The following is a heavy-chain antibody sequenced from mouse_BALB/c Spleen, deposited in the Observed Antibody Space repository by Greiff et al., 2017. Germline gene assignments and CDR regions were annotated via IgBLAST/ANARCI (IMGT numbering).Heavy chain of an antibody. Sequence: EVQVVESGGGLVQPGGSRKLSCAASGFTFSSFGMHWVRQAPEKGLEWVAYISSSSSTIYYADTVKGRFTISIDNPKNTLFLQMTSLRSEDTAMYYCARSLTTSYYFDYWGQGTTLTVSS. CDR3: ARSLTTSYYFDY. CDR1: GFTFSSFG. V-gene: IGHV5-17*02. D-gene: IGHD1-1*01. CDR2: ISSSSSTI. J-gene: IGHJ2*01.